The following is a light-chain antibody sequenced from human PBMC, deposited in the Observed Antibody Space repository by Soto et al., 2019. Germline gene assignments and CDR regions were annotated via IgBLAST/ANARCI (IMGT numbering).Light chain of an antibody. CDR2: WAS. CDR1: QSVLYSSNNKNN. Sequence: DIVLTQSPDSLAVSLGERATINCKSSQSVLYSSNNKNNLAWIQQKPGQPPRLLIYWASTRESGVPDRFSGSGSGTDFTLTISSLQTEDVAVYYCQQYYSTPYTFGQGTKLEIK. V-gene: IGKV4-1*01. CDR3: QQYYSTPYT. J-gene: IGKJ2*01.